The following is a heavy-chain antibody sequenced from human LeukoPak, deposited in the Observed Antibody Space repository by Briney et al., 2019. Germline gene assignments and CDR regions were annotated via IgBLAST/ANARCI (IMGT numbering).Heavy chain of an antibody. CDR3: ARAWDYVWGSYPGVPGY. Sequence: GGSLRLSCAASGFXFSSYSMNWVRQAPGKGLEWVSCISSSSSYIYYADSVKGRFTISRDNAKNSLSLQMNSLRAEDTAVYYCARAWDYVWGSYPGVPGYWGQGTLVTVSS. CDR2: ISSSSSYI. V-gene: IGHV3-21*01. CDR1: GFXFSSYS. D-gene: IGHD3-16*02. J-gene: IGHJ4*02.